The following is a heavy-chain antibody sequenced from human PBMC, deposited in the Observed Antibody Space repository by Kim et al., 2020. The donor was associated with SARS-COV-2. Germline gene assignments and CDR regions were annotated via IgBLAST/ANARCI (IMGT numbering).Heavy chain of an antibody. J-gene: IGHJ5*02. CDR1: GFTFSSYG. Sequence: GGSLRLSCAASGFTFSSYGMHWVRQAPGKGLEWVAVIWYDGSNKYYADSVKGRFTISRDNSKNTLYLQMNSLRAEDTAVYYCARDRHYYDSSGPPDPWGQGTLVTVSS. D-gene: IGHD3-22*01. CDR3: ARDRHYYDSSGPPDP. CDR2: IWYDGSNK. V-gene: IGHV3-33*08.